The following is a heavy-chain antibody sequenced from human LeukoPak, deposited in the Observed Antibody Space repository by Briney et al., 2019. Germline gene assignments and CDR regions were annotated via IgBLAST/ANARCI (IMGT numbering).Heavy chain of an antibody. D-gene: IGHD6-13*01. CDR2: ISSSSSYI. Sequence: GGSLRLSCAASGFTFSSYSMNWVRQAPGKGLEWVSSISSSSSYIYYADSVKGRFTISRDNAKNSLYLQMNSLRAEDTAVYYCARGASSSWYRGGLYYFDYWGQGTLVTVSS. V-gene: IGHV3-21*01. J-gene: IGHJ4*02. CDR3: ARGASSSWYRGGLYYFDY. CDR1: GFTFSSYS.